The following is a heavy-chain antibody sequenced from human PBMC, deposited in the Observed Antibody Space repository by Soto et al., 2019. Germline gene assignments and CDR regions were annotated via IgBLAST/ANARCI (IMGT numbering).Heavy chain of an antibody. CDR1: VFTFSNYW. V-gene: IGHV3-7*01. Sequence: GGSLRFSCAASVFTFSNYWMNLVRQVPGKGLECVSNIKVDGSEKYFVDSVKGRFTISRDNAKNSLYLQMNSLRAEETATYYCARDLGRTAAGYYYYYALDVWGQGTTVTVSS. J-gene: IGHJ6*02. CDR3: ARDLGRTAAGYYYYYALDV. D-gene: IGHD2-2*01. CDR2: IKVDGSEK.